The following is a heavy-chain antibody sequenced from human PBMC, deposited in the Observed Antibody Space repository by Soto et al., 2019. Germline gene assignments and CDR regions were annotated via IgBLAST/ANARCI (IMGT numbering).Heavy chain of an antibody. CDR3: ARGFLSVLPYYYYGLDV. CDR1: AYPFTSYG. J-gene: IGHJ6*02. Sequence: QVQLVQSGVEVKNPGASVRVSCKASAYPFTSYGISWVRQAPGQGLEWMGWISVYNGNTNYAREFQGRVTLTTDTSTSTAYMELRSLRSDDTAVYYCARGFLSVLPYYYYGLDVWSQGTTVIVSS. D-gene: IGHD2-15*01. CDR2: ISVYNGNT. V-gene: IGHV1-18*01.